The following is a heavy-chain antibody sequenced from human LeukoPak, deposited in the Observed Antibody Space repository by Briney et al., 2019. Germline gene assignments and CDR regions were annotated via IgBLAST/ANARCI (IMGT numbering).Heavy chain of an antibody. CDR2: MSSDGGSA. CDR3: ARGSHRRYSSSWYSL. Sequence: QPGGPLRLSCAASGFTFSTYWMTWVRQAPGKGLEYVSSMSSDGGSAYYINSVKGRFTISRDNSKNTLDLQMGSLRGEDMAVYYCARGSHRRYSSSWYSLWGQGTLVTVSS. V-gene: IGHV3-64*01. D-gene: IGHD6-13*01. CDR1: GFTFSTYW. J-gene: IGHJ4*02.